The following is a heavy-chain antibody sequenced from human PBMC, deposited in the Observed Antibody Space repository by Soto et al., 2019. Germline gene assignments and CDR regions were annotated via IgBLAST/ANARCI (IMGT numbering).Heavy chain of an antibody. Sequence: QTLSLTCVISGDSVSSNSAAWNWIRQSPSRGLEWLGRTYYRSKWYNDYAVSVKSRITINPDTSKNQFSLQLNSVTPEDTAVYYCARDSGPSCSSTSCYTYFAFGMDVWGQGTTVTVSS. CDR1: GDSVSSNSAA. CDR2: TYYRSKWYN. D-gene: IGHD2-2*02. V-gene: IGHV6-1*01. J-gene: IGHJ6*02. CDR3: ARDSGPSCSSTSCYTYFAFGMDV.